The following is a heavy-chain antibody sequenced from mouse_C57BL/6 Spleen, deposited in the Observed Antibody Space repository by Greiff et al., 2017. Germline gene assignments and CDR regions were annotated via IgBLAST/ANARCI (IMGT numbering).Heavy chain of an antibody. Sequence: EVKLVESGGGLVKPGGSLKLSCAASGFTFSDYGMHWVRQAPEKGLEWVAYISSGSSTIYYADTVKGRFTISRDNAKNTLFLQMTSLRSEDTAMYYCARPEYSNFDYWGQGTTLTVSS. CDR3: ARPEYSNFDY. J-gene: IGHJ2*01. D-gene: IGHD2-5*01. CDR2: ISSGSSTI. CDR1: GFTFSDYG. V-gene: IGHV5-17*01.